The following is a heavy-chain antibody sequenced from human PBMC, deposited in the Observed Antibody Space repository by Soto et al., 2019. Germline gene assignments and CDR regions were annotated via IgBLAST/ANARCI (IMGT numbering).Heavy chain of an antibody. V-gene: IGHV4-30-4*01. D-gene: IGHD6-19*01. CDR3: ARGLSTHIAVAGMGYFDS. CDR1: GDSISSVDHY. J-gene: IGHJ4*02. Sequence: SETLSLTCTVSGDSISSVDHYWSWIRQPPGKGLEWMGYIYHGGSTYYNPSLNSRVTLSIDMTNNHFSLQLTSVTAADTAVYYCARGLSTHIAVAGMGYFDSWGQVTLVTVSS. CDR2: IYHGGST.